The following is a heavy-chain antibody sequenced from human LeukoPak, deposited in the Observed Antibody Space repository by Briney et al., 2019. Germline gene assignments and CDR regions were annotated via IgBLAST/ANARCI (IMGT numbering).Heavy chain of an antibody. CDR2: ISWNSGSI. J-gene: IGHJ2*01. CDR1: GFTFDDYA. CDR3: AKASRTPRTYYYGSGSYLDWYFDL. V-gene: IGHV3-9*01. D-gene: IGHD3-10*01. Sequence: GRSLRLSCAASGFTFDDYAMHWVRQAPGKGLEWVSGISWNSGSIGYADSVKGRFTISRDNAKNSLYLQMNSLRAEDTALYYCAKASRTPRTYYYGSGSYLDWYFDLWGRGTLVTVSS.